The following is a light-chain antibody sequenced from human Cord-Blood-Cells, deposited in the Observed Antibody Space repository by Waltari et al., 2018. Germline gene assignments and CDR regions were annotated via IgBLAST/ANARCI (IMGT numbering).Light chain of an antibody. CDR3: SSYTSSSTYV. J-gene: IGLJ1*01. Sequence: QSALTQPASVSGSPGQSITISCTGTSSDVGGYNYVSWYQQHPGKAPKLMLYEVSNRPAGFSNRFSGAKSGNTASLTISGLQAEDEADYYCSSYTSSSTYVVGTGTKVTVL. CDR2: EVS. CDR1: SSDVGGYNY. V-gene: IGLV2-14*01.